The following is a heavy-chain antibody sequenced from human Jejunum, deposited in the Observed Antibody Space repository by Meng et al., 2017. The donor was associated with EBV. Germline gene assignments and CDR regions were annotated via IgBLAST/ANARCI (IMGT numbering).Heavy chain of an antibody. CDR3: ARLRGDGVGSDY. J-gene: IGHJ4*02. CDR2: ISSSGSHT. Sequence: EVQLVESGGGLVKPGGALRLSCAASGFTFNRYSMNWVRQAPGKGLEWVSSISSSGSHTYYADSTKGRVTISRDNAKDSVYLQLNSLSDEDTAVYYCARLRGDGVGSDYWDQGTLVTVSS. D-gene: IGHD5-24*01. CDR1: GFTFNRYS. V-gene: IGHV3-21*01.